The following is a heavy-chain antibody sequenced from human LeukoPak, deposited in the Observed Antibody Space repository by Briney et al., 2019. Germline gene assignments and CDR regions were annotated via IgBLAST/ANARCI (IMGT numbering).Heavy chain of an antibody. Sequence: PGRSLRLSCAASGFTFDDYAMHWVRQAPGKGLEWVSGISWNSGSIGYADSVKGRFTISRDNAKNSLYLQMNSLRAEDTALYYCAKDVRSPSAFDIWGQGTMATVSS. V-gene: IGHV3-9*01. CDR1: GFTFDDYA. J-gene: IGHJ3*02. CDR2: ISWNSGSI. CDR3: AKDVRSPSAFDI.